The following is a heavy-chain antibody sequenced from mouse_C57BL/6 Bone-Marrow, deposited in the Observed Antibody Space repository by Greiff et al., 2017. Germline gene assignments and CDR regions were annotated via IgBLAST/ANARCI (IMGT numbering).Heavy chain of an antibody. CDR2: INPYNGGT. CDR1: GFTFTDYY. J-gene: IGHJ2*01. D-gene: IGHD2-12*01. V-gene: IGHV1-19*01. Sequence: EVQLQQSGPVLVKPGASVKMSCTASGFTFTDYYMNWVKQSHGKSLELIGCINPYNGGTSYNQKFKGKVTWTVDNSSSTAYVELNSLTSEYAAVYYCARCSYYRYVDYFDYWGQGTTLTVSS. CDR3: ARCSYYRYVDYFDY.